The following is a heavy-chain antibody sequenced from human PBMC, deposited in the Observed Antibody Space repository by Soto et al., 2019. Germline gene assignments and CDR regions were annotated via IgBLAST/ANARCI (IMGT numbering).Heavy chain of an antibody. V-gene: IGHV3-74*01. Sequence: PGGSLRLSCAASGFTFSSYWMHWVRQAPGKGLVWVSRINSDGSSTSYSPSLKSRLTITKDTSKNQVVLTMTNMDPVDTATYYCAHDHDLYGSGSFDYWGQGNLVTVSS. CDR3: AHDHDLYGSGSFDY. CDR1: GFTFSSYW. D-gene: IGHD3-10*01. CDR2: INSDGSST. J-gene: IGHJ4*02.